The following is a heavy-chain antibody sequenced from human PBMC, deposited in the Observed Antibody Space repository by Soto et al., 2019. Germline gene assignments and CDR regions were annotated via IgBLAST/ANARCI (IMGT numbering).Heavy chain of an antibody. D-gene: IGHD6-19*01. J-gene: IGHJ6*02. Sequence: SETLSLTCAVFGGSINNYFWSWIRQSPVKGLEWIGYIYYTGSTTYNPSLKSRVTFSVDTSKNQISLNLTSVTAADTAVYYCARYSSGWPGNGMDVWGRGTKVTVSS. CDR2: IYYTGST. CDR3: ARYSSGWPGNGMDV. V-gene: IGHV4-59*01. CDR1: GGSINNYF.